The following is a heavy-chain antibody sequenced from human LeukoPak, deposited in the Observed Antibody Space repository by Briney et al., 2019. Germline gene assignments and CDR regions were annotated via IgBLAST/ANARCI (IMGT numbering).Heavy chain of an antibody. CDR3: ARDPSGYHNWFDP. CDR2: INPNSGGT. D-gene: IGHD5-12*01. J-gene: IGHJ5*02. Sequence: GASVKVSCKASGYTFTGYYMHWVRQAPGQGLEWMGWINPNSGGTNYAQKFQGWVTMTRDTSISTAYMELSRLRSDDTAVYYCARDPSGYHNWFDPWGQGTLATVSS. CDR1: GYTFTGYY. V-gene: IGHV1-2*04.